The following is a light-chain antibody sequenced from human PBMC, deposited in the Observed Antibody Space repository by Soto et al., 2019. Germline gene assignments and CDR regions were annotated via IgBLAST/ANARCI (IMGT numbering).Light chain of an antibody. V-gene: IGKV1-5*01. Sequence: DIQMTQSPSSLSASIGDRVTITCRASQYISSWWAWYQQKPGKAPKLLMFDTFSLESGVPSRFSGSRSGTEFTLTISSLQPDDYATYYCQQYNSYSPLTFAGGTKVEIK. CDR2: DTF. CDR1: QYISSW. J-gene: IGKJ4*01. CDR3: QQYNSYSPLT.